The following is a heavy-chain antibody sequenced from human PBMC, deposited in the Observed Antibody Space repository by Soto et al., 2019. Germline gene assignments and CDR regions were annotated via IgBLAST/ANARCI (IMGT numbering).Heavy chain of an antibody. CDR2: IYSGRST. CDR3: ARARGYTSPFDY. CDR1: GFTVSSNY. J-gene: IGHJ4*02. Sequence: EESLRLSCAASGFTVSSNYMSWVRQAPGKGLEWVSVIYSGRSTHYADSVKGRFTISRDNSKNTLYLQMNSLRAEDTAVYYCARARGYTSPFDYWGQGTLVTVSS. V-gene: IGHV3-53*01. D-gene: IGHD3-16*02.